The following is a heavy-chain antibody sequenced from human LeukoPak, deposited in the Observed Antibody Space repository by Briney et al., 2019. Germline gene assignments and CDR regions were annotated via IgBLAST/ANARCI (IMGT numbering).Heavy chain of an antibody. D-gene: IGHD3-9*01. CDR3: ARGTFYDIFTGSTFDY. CDR2: VKNKAKGGTT. V-gene: IGHV3-49*04. J-gene: IGHJ4*02. Sequence: PGRALRLSCTTSGCTFGDYAMSGVRQAPGKGREGVAVVKNKAKGGTTDYAASVKDRLTISRDDSKSIAYLQMNSLTTADTAMYYCARGTFYDIFTGSTFDYWGQGTLVTVSS. CDR1: GCTFGDYA.